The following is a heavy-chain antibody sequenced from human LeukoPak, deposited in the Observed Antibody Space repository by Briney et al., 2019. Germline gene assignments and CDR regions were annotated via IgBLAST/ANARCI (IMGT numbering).Heavy chain of an antibody. V-gene: IGHV3-64*01. CDR3: ARGSLRLLRFLEWSKSPLNY. CDR2: ISSDGGST. D-gene: IGHD3-3*01. J-gene: IGHJ4*02. CDR1: GFIFSNYA. Sequence: GGSLRLSCAPSGFIFSNYAMHWVRQAPGKGLECVSGISSDGGSTYYANSMKGRFTISRDNSNNTLYLQKGSLKTEDMAVYYCARGSLRLLRFLEWSKSPLNYWGQGTLVTVSS.